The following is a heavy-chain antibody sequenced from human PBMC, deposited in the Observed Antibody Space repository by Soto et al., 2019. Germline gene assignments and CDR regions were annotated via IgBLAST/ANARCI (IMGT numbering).Heavy chain of an antibody. V-gene: IGHV4-30-4*08. CDR1: GGSIRSPNFS. D-gene: IGHD6-13*01. Sequence: PSETLSLTCTVIGGSIRSPNFSWSWIRQHPGKGPEWIGNIYYSGSTYYNPSLKSRVTISVDTSKNQFSLKLNSVTAADTAVYYCASRHSSPYFDYWGQGTLVTVSS. CDR2: IYYSGST. J-gene: IGHJ4*02. CDR3: ASRHSSPYFDY.